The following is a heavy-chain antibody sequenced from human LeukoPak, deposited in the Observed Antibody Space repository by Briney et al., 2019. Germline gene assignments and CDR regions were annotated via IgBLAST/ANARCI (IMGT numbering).Heavy chain of an antibody. V-gene: IGHV3-7*01. J-gene: IGHJ4*02. CDR2: INQAGSDK. CDR1: GSSFCSYW. CDR3: GRGDPDY. Sequence: GGSLRLSCEVSGSSFCSYWMNWVRQAPGKGLEWVANINQAGSDKYYVDSVKGRFTISRDNARNSLYLQMDSLRAEDTAVYYCGRGDPDYWGQGTLVTVSS.